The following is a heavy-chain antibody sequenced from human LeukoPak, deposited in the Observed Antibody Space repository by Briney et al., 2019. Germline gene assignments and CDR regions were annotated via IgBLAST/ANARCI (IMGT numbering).Heavy chain of an antibody. CDR2: INPSGGSA. J-gene: IGHJ5*02. CDR3: AREFGRFKP. V-gene: IGHV1-46*01. D-gene: IGHD3-16*01. CDR1: GYTFTTYY. Sequence: ASVKVSCKASGYTFTTYYMHWVRQAPGQGLEWMGIINPSGGSATYAHKFQGRVTMTRDTSTTTVYMELSSLRSEDTAVYYCAREFGRFKPWGQRTLGTVSS.